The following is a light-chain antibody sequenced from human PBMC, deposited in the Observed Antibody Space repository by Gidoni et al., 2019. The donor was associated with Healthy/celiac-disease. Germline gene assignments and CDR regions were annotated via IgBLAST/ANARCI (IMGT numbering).Light chain of an antibody. Sequence: VLPQSSLSLPVTPGEPALMSCRSSQRPLHSNGYNYLDWYQQKPGQSPQLLIYLGSNRATGVPDRFSGSGSGTDFTLKISRVEAEDVGVYYCMQAIQTPWTFGQGTKVEIK. CDR2: LGS. CDR3: MQAIQTPWT. CDR1: QRPLHSNGYNY. J-gene: IGKJ1*01. V-gene: IGKV2-28*01.